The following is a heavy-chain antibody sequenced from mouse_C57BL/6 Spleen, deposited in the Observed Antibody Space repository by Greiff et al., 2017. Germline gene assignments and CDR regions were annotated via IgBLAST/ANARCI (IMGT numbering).Heavy chain of an antibody. J-gene: IGHJ3*01. CDR3: ARLTAQATFAY. CDR2: ISSGSSTI. CDR1: GFTFSDYG. D-gene: IGHD3-2*02. Sequence: EVKLVESGGGLVKPGGSLKLSCAASGFTFSDYGMYWVRQAPEKGLEWVAYISSGSSTIYYADTVKGRFTISRDNAKNTLFLQMTSLRSEDTAMYYCARLTAQATFAYWGQGTLVTVSA. V-gene: IGHV5-17*01.